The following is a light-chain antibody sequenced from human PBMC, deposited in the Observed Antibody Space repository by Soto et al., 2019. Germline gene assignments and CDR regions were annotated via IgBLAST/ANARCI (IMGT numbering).Light chain of an antibody. V-gene: IGKV1-5*03. CDR2: KAS. J-gene: IGKJ2*01. CDR1: QSISSW. CDR3: QQYNSYPYT. Sequence: DIQMTQSPSTLSASVGDRVTITCRASQSISSWFAWYQQKPGKAPKLLIYKASSLESGVPSRFIGSGSGTEFTLTISSLQPDDFATYYCQQYNSYPYTFGQGTKLEIK.